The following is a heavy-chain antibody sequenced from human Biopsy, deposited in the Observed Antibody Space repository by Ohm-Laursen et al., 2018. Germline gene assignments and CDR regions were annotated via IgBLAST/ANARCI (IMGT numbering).Heavy chain of an antibody. Sequence: GTLSLTCSVSGVYISDYYWSWIRQPPGKGLQWIGYVYYTGSTDYNPSLQSRVTTSVDTSKNHFSLRLRSVTPADTAIYYCARDRGYYSDRTVPGYFDLWGRGTLVTVSS. CDR2: VYYTGST. CDR3: ARDRGYYSDRTVPGYFDL. V-gene: IGHV4-59*01. CDR1: GVYISDYY. D-gene: IGHD3-22*01. J-gene: IGHJ2*01.